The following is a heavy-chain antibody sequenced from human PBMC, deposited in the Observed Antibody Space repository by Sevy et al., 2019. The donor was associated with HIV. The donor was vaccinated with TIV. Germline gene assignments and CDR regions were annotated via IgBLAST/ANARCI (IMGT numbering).Heavy chain of an antibody. Sequence: ASVKVSCKASGYTFTSYAMHWVRQAPGQRLEWMGWINAGNGNTKYSQKFQGRVTITRDTSASTAYMELSSLRSEDTALYYCAREPWDSSSSDYYYYYGMDVWGQGTTVTVSS. D-gene: IGHD6-6*01. CDR3: AREPWDSSSSDYYYYYGMDV. CDR1: GYTFTSYA. CDR2: INAGNGNT. J-gene: IGHJ6*02. V-gene: IGHV1-3*01.